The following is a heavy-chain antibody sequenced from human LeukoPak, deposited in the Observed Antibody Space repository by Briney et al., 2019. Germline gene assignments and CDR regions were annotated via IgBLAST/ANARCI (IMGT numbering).Heavy chain of an antibody. J-gene: IGHJ3*02. Sequence: GASVKVSCKASGGTFSSYAIRWVRQAPGQGLEWMGGIIPIFGTANYAQKFQGRVTITADESTSTAYMELSSLRSEDTAVYYCARGTFGVVISGGAFDIWGQGTMVTVSS. V-gene: IGHV1-69*13. CDR3: ARGTFGVVISGGAFDI. CDR1: GGTFSSYA. D-gene: IGHD3-3*01. CDR2: IIPIFGTA.